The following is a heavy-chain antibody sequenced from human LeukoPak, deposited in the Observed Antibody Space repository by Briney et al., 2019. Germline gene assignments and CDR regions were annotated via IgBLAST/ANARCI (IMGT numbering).Heavy chain of an antibody. D-gene: IGHD5-18*01. V-gene: IGHV1-18*01. Sequence: ASVKVSCKASGYTFTSYGISWVRQAPGQGLEWMGWISAYNGNTNYAQKLQGRVTMTTDTSTSTAYMELRSLRSDDTAVYYWARGARVVYTAMVADYFDYWGQGTLVTVSS. CDR3: ARGARVVYTAMVADYFDY. CDR2: ISAYNGNT. J-gene: IGHJ4*02. CDR1: GYTFTSYG.